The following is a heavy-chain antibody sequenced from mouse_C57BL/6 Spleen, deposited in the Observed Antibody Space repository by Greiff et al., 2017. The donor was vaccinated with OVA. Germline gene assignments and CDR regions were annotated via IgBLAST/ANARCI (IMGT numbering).Heavy chain of an antibody. J-gene: IGHJ2*01. CDR3: ARRDGNHYYFDY. Sequence: QVQLQQPGAELVKPGASVKLSCKASGYTFTSYWMQWVKQRPGQGLEWIGEIDPYDSYTKYNQKFKGKTTFTVDTSSNTAYMQLSSLTSEDSAVYYCARRDGNHYYFDYWGQGTTLTVSS. D-gene: IGHD2-1*01. CDR2: IDPYDSYT. V-gene: IGHV1-50*01. CDR1: GYTFTSYW.